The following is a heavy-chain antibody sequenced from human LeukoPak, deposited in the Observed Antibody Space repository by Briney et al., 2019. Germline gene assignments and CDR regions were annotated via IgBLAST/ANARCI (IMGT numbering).Heavy chain of an antibody. CDR2: IIPIFGTA. J-gene: IGHJ4*02. CDR3: ARYGVSSGYYYVEGYFDY. V-gene: IGHV1-69*13. CDR1: GGTFSSYA. Sequence: SVKVSCKASGGTFSSYAISWVRQAPGQGLEWMGGIIPIFGTANYAQKFQGRVTSTADESTSTAYMELSSLRSEDTAVYYCARYGVSSGYYYVEGYFDYWGQGTLVTVSS. D-gene: IGHD3-22*01.